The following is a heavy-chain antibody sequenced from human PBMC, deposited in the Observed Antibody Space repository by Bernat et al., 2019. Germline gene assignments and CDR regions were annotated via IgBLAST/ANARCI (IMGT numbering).Heavy chain of an antibody. CDR3: ARDGYSYGYFWFDP. CDR1: GFTFNSYW. J-gene: IGHJ5*02. V-gene: IGHV3-74*01. D-gene: IGHD5-18*01. Sequence: EVQLVESGGGLVQPGGSLRLSCAASGFTFNSYWMHWVRQAPGKGLVWVSRINSDGSSTSYADSVKGRFTISRDNAKNTLYLQMNSLRAEDTAVYYCARDGYSYGYFWFDPWGQGTLVTVSS. CDR2: INSDGSST.